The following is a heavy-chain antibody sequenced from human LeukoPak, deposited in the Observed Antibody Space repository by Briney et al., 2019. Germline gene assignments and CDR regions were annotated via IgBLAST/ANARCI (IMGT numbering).Heavy chain of an antibody. J-gene: IGHJ5*02. Sequence: GGSLRLSCGAFGFSLTNDAMNWVRHPPGKGLEWVSSISPDSSYIYYADSVRGRFTISRDTAKNSLYLQMNSLRAEDTAFYYCTSGSILSHEGFDPWGQGTLVTVSS. CDR2: ISPDSSYI. CDR1: GFSLTNDA. V-gene: IGHV3-21*01. CDR3: TSGSILSHEGFDP. D-gene: IGHD2-15*01.